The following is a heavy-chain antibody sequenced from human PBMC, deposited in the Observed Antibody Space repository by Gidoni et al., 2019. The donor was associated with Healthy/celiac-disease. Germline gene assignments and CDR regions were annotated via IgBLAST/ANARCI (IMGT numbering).Heavy chain of an antibody. CDR3: ARDTGDPAQYYYYYGMDV. CDR2: ISSSSSYI. Sequence: EVQLVESGGGLVTPGGSLRLSCAASGFTFSSYSMNWVRQAPGKGLEWVSSISSSSSYIYYAASVKGRFTISRDNAKNSLYLQMNSLRAEDTAVYYCARDTGDPAQYYYYYGMDVWGQGTTVTVSS. CDR1: GFTFSSYS. D-gene: IGHD3-10*01. J-gene: IGHJ6*02. V-gene: IGHV3-21*01.